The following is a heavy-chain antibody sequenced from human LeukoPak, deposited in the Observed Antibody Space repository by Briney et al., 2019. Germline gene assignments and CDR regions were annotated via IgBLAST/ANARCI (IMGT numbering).Heavy chain of an antibody. CDR1: GYTFTSYD. CDR3: ARGRGSSGWLSRAAGYYFDY. J-gene: IGHJ4*02. CDR2: MNPNSGNT. D-gene: IGHD6-19*01. V-gene: IGHV1-8*01. Sequence: RASVKVSYKASGYTFTSYDLNWVRQATGQGLEWMGWMNPNSGNTGYAQKFQGGVTMTRNTSISTAYMELSSLRSEDTAVYYCARGRGSSGWLSRAAGYYFDYWGQGTLVTVSS.